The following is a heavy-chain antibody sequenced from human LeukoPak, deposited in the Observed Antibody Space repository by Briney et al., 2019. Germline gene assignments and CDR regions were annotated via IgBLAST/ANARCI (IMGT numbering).Heavy chain of an antibody. CDR2: ISAYNCNT. CDR1: GYTFTSYG. V-gene: IGHV1-18*01. Sequence: ASVKVSCKASGYTFTSYGISWVRQAPAQGLEWMGWISAYNCNTNYAQKLQGRVTMTTDTSTSTAYMELRSLRSDDTAVYYCARDFKYYYDSSGYYAEDYWGQGTLVTVSS. D-gene: IGHD3-22*01. CDR3: ARDFKYYYDSSGYYAEDY. J-gene: IGHJ4*02.